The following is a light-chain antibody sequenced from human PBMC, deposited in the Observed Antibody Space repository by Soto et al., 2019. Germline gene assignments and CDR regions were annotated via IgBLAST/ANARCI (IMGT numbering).Light chain of an antibody. CDR2: GES. CDR1: QSVSGNN. Sequence: EVVMRQSPATLSVSPGEGATLSCRASQSVSGNNLAWYQQKPGRPPRLLIYGESSRASGVPDRFSGSGSGTNFTLTINRLEPEDFAVYYCQQCDGTSWTFGQGTKVDLK. J-gene: IGKJ1*01. V-gene: IGKV3-20*01. CDR3: QQCDGTSWT.